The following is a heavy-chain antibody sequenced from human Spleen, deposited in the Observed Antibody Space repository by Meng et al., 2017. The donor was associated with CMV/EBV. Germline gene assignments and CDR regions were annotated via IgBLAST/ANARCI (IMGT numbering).Heavy chain of an antibody. CDR2: ISDSGGST. CDR3: AKGYCTNGVCSAFDY. J-gene: IGHJ4*02. V-gene: IGHV3-23*01. Sequence: GESLKISCAASGFTFSNYVMSWVRQAPGKGLEWVSSISDSGGSTYYADSVKGRFTISRDNSKNTLYLQMSSLGAEDTAIYYCAKGYCTNGVCSAFDYWGQGTLVTVSS. CDR1: GFTFSNYV. D-gene: IGHD2-8*01.